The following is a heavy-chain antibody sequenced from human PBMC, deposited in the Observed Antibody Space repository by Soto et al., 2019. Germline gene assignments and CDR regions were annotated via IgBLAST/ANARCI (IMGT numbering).Heavy chain of an antibody. J-gene: IGHJ4*02. V-gene: IGHV4-59*01. D-gene: IGHD6-13*01. CDR2: IYYSGST. Sequence: SETLSLTCTVSGGSISSYYWSWIRQPPGKGLEWIGYIYYSGSTNYNPSLKSRVTISVDTSKNQFSLKLSSVTAADTAVYYCARTSTSPSQQLADRFDYWGQGTLVTVSS. CDR3: ARTSTSPSQQLADRFDY. CDR1: GGSISSYY.